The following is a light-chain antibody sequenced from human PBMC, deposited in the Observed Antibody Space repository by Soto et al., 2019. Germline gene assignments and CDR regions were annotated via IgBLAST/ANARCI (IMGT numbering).Light chain of an antibody. J-gene: IGKJ4*01. Sequence: DIVMTQSPDSVAVSLGERATINCKSSQNVFSNSNNKNYLAWFQQKPGQPPKLLIYWASTRESGVPDRFSGSGSGTEFTLTISSLQAEDVAVYYCQQYYGSPLTFGGGTKVDI. CDR2: WAS. V-gene: IGKV4-1*01. CDR3: QQYYGSPLT. CDR1: QNVFSNSNNKNY.